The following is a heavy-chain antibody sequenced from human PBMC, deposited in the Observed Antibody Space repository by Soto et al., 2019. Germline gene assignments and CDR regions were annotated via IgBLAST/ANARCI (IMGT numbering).Heavy chain of an antibody. V-gene: IGHV4-30-4*01. J-gene: IGHJ6*02. D-gene: IGHD3-10*01. CDR1: GGSISSGDYC. CDR2: IYDSGST. Sequence: SETLSLTCTVSGGSISSGDYCWSWIRQPPGKGLEWIGNIYDSGSTYYNPSLRSRVTISLDTSKSQFSLRLGYVTAADTAVYYCARDRYYGSGTYYNFYYGMDVWGQGTTVTVSS. CDR3: ARDRYYGSGTYYNFYYGMDV.